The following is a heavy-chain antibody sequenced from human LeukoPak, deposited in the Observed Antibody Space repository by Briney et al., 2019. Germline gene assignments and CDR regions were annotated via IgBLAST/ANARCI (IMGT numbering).Heavy chain of an antibody. V-gene: IGHV3-30-3*01. CDR2: ISYDGSNK. CDR1: GFTFSSYA. D-gene: IGHD3-10*01. Sequence: GRSLRLSCAASGFTFSSYAMHWVRQAPGKGLEWVAVISYDGSNKYYADSVKGRFTISRDNAKNTLYLQMNSLRAEDTAVYYCAREAAGFGGRAYYFDYWGQGTLVTVSS. J-gene: IGHJ4*02. CDR3: AREAAGFGGRAYYFDY.